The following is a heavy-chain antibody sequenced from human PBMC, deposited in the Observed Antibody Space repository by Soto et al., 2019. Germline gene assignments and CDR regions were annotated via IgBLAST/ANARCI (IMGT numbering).Heavy chain of an antibody. D-gene: IGHD2-2*01. CDR2: IIPILGIA. CDR1: GGTFSSYT. J-gene: IGHJ5*02. V-gene: IGHV1-69*02. CDR3: ALGYCSSTSCYYMP. Sequence: SVKVSCKASGGTFSSYTISWVRQAPGQGLEWMERIIPILGIANYAQKFQGRVTITADKSTSTAYMELSSLRSEDTAVYYCALGYCSSTSCYYMPWGQGTLVTVSS.